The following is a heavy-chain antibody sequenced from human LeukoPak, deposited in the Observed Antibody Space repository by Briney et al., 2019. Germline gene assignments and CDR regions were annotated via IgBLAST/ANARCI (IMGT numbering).Heavy chain of an antibody. Sequence: SQTLSLTCAISGHSFYSNSAARNWIRQSPSRGLEWLGRTYYRSKWYNDYAVSVKSRITINPDTSKNQFSLQLNSVTPEDTAVYYCARDRGDYDSSGYYYDYWGQGTLVTVSS. D-gene: IGHD3-22*01. CDR2: TYYRSKWYN. V-gene: IGHV6-1*01. J-gene: IGHJ4*02. CDR1: GHSFYSNSAA. CDR3: ARDRGDYDSSGYYYDY.